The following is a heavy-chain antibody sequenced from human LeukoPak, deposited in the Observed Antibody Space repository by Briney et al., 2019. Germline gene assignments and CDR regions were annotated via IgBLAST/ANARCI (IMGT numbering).Heavy chain of an antibody. J-gene: IGHJ6*03. CDR2: ISSSGSTI. CDR1: GFTFSSYE. D-gene: IGHD4-17*01. Sequence: QPGGSLRLSCAASGFTFSSYEMNWVRQAPGKGLEWVSYISSSGSTIYYADSVKGRFTISRDNAKNSLYLQMNSLRAEDTAVYYCARYHAYGDAYYYYYYMDVWGKGTTVTISS. V-gene: IGHV3-48*03. CDR3: ARYHAYGDAYYYYYYMDV.